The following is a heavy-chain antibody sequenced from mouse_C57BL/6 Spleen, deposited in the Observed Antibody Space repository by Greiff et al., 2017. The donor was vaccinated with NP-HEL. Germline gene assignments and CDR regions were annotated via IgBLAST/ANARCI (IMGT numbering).Heavy chain of an antibody. J-gene: IGHJ1*03. D-gene: IGHD1-1*01. CDR3: ARYGTSGWYFDV. Sequence: QVQLKQSGAELAKPGASVKLSCKASGYTFTSYWMHWVKQRPGQGLEWIGNINPSNGGTNYNEKFKSKATLTVDKSSSTAYMQLSSLTSEDSAVYYCARYGTSGWYFDVWGTGTTVTVSS. CDR1: GYTFTSYW. CDR2: INPSNGGT. V-gene: IGHV1-53*01.